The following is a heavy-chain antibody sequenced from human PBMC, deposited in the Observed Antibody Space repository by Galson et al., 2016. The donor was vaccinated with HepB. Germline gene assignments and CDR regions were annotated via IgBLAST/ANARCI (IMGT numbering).Heavy chain of an antibody. V-gene: IGHV3-21*01. Sequence: SLRLSCAASGFPFSGHWMSWIRQTPGKGLEWVASICSTSHHKYYSDSLKGRATISRDNAKNWSSLHMDSLRVDDTAKYHCTRDKVQATGNGSHSLDLWGQGTAVTVSS. D-gene: IGHD1-1*01. CDR2: ICSTSHHK. J-gene: IGHJ6*02. CDR1: GFPFSGHW. CDR3: TRDKVQATGNGSHSLDL.